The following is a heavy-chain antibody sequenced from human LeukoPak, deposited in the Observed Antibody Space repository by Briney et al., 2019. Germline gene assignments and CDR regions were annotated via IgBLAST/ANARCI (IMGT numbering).Heavy chain of an antibody. J-gene: IGHJ4*02. CDR1: GFSFSNYD. CDR2: IWYDGSNK. D-gene: IGHD3-22*01. CDR3: ATTRRITMIVVVITPFDY. Sequence: GGSLRLSCAASGFSFSNYDMHWVRQAPGKGLEWVAVIWYDGSNKYYADSVKGRFTISRDNSKNTLYLQMNSLRAEDTAVYYCATTRRITMIVVVITPFDYWGQGTLVTVSS. V-gene: IGHV3-33*01.